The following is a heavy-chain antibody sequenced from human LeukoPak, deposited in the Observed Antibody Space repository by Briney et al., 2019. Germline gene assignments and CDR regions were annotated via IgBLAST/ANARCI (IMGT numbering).Heavy chain of an antibody. CDR2: INAGNGNT. V-gene: IGHV1-3*01. J-gene: IGHJ6*02. CDR1: GYTFTSYA. D-gene: IGHD6-13*01. CDR3: ARGGYSSSWYPSGAYYYGVDV. Sequence: ASVKVSCKASGYTFTSYAMHWVRQAPGQRLEWMGWINAGNGNTKYSQKFQGRVTITRDTSASTAYMELSSLRSEDTAVYYCARGGYSSSWYPSGAYYYGVDVWGQGTTVTVSS.